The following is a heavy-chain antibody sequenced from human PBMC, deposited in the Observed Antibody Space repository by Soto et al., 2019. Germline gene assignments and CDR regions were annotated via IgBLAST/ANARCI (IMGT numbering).Heavy chain of an antibody. CDR1: GFTFSSYS. J-gene: IGHJ6*02. CDR3: ARNREAAAGKRGGMDV. Sequence: GGSLRLSCAASGFTFSSYSMNWVRQAPGKGLEWVSSISSSSSYIYYADSEKGRFTISRANAKNSLYLQMNSLRAEDTAVYYCARNREAAAGKRGGMDVWGQGTTVTVSS. V-gene: IGHV3-21*01. CDR2: ISSSSSYI. D-gene: IGHD6-13*01.